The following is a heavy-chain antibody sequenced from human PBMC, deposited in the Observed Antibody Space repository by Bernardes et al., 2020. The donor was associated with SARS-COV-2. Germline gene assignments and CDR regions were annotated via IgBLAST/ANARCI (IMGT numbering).Heavy chain of an antibody. CDR3: AKDTVGRPTYSSGWYVFDY. J-gene: IGHJ4*02. Sequence: GGSLRLSCAASGFTFSSYAMSWVRQAPGKGLEWVSAISGSGGSTYYADSVKGRFTISRDNSKNTLYLQMNSLRAEDTAVYYCAKDTVGRPTYSSGWYVFDYWGQGTLVTVSS. CDR2: ISGSGGST. D-gene: IGHD6-19*01. CDR1: GFTFSSYA. V-gene: IGHV3-23*01.